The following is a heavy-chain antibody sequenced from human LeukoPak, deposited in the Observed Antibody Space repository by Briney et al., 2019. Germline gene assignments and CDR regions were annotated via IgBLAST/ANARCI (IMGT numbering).Heavy chain of an antibody. CDR2: IYPGDSDT. J-gene: IGHJ6*03. CDR1: GYSFTSYW. V-gene: IGHV5-51*01. CDR3: ARLPTRSYSGSYYPRPDYYYMDV. D-gene: IGHD1-26*01. Sequence: GESLKISCKGSGYSFTSYWIGWVRQMPGKGLEWMGIIYPGDSDTRYSPSFQGQVTISADKSISTAYLQWSSLKASDTAMYYCARLPTRSYSGSYYPRPDYYYMDVWGKGTTVTVSS.